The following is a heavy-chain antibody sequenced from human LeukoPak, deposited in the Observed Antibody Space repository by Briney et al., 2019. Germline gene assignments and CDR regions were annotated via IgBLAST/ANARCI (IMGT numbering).Heavy chain of an antibody. D-gene: IGHD6-19*01. J-gene: IGHJ4*02. Sequence: PGGSLRLSCAASGFTFSSYVMSRVRQAPGKELEWVSGISGSGGSTYYADSVKGRFTISRDNYKNTLYVQMNSLRAEDTAVYYCARYSSGWYSPFDSWGQGTLITVSS. CDR3: ARYSSGWYSPFDS. CDR1: GFTFSSYV. CDR2: ISGSGGST. V-gene: IGHV3-23*01.